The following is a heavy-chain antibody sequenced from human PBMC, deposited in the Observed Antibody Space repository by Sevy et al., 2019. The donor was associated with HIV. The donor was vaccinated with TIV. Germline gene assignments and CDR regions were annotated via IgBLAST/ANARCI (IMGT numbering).Heavy chain of an antibody. D-gene: IGHD3-10*01. CDR1: GFTVSNNY. CDR2: IYSGGST. CDR3: ARAVNYYGSETYYWFDP. V-gene: IGHV3-53*01. Sequence: GGSLRLSCAVSGFTVSNNYMSWVRQAPGKGLEWVSAIYSGGSTFYADSVKGRFTISRDNSKNTLYLQMSSLRAEDTAVYYCARAVNYYGSETYYWFDPWGQGTLVTVSS. J-gene: IGHJ5*02.